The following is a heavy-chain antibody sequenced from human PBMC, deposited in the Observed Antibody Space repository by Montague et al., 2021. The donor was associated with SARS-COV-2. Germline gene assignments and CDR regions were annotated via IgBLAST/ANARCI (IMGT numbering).Heavy chain of an antibody. J-gene: IGHJ4*02. D-gene: IGHD6-19*01. Sequence: SETLSLTCAVSGGSFSGFYRSWVRQSPGEGLEWIGEINQSGSINYNPSLKSRVTILVDTSKNQFSLKLTSVTAADTAVYYCARAPGPTLRNAVSGFDSWGQGTLVTVSS. CDR2: INQSGSI. CDR1: GGSFSGFY. CDR3: ARAPGPTLRNAVSGFDS. V-gene: IGHV4-34*01.